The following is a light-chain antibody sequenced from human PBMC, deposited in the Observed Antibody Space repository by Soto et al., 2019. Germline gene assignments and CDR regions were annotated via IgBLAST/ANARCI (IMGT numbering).Light chain of an antibody. CDR2: GAS. Sequence: ERMMTQSPSTLSVSPGERATLSCRASQSVSRNLAWYQQKPGQAPRLLIYGASSRATGIPDRFSGSGSGTEFTLTISSLQPDDFATYYCQQYNNYSTFGQGTKVDIK. J-gene: IGKJ1*01. CDR1: QSVSRN. CDR3: QQYNNYST. V-gene: IGKV3D-15*01.